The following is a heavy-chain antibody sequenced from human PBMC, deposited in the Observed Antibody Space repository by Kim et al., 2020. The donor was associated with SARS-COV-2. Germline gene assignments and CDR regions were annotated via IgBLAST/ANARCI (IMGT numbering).Heavy chain of an antibody. Sequence: TANYAQKCQGRVTITADKSTSTAYMELSSLRSEDTAVYYCARDSSGLGDYWGQGTLVTVSS. V-gene: IGHV1-69*06. CDR2: TA. J-gene: IGHJ4*02. CDR3: ARDSSGLGDY. D-gene: IGHD6-19*01.